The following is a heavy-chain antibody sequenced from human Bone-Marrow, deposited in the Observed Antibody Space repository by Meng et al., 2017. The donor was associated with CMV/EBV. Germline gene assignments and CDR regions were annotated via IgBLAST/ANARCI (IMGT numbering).Heavy chain of an antibody. Sequence: SETLSLTCTVSGGSVSSGSYYWSWIRQPPGKGLEWIGYIYYSGSTNYNPSLKSRVTISVDTSKNQFSLKLSSVTAADTAVYYCARVPGSGSYPRRYYYYYGMGVWGQGTTVTVSS. CDR3: ARVPGSGSYPRRYYYYYGMGV. CDR1: GGSVSSGSYY. D-gene: IGHD3-10*01. J-gene: IGHJ6*02. CDR2: IYYSGST. V-gene: IGHV4-61*01.